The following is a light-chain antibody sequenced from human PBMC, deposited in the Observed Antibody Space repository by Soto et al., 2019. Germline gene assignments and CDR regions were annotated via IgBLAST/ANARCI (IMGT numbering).Light chain of an antibody. CDR3: QQYNNWPQT. CDR2: GAS. Sequence: VMTQAPATLSVSPGERATLSCRASQTINNNVAWYQLKDGQVPRLLIYGASTRAADVPARFSGGGSGTEFTLTISSLQSEDFAEYHCQQYNNWPQTFGQGNKVDSK. J-gene: IGKJ1*01. V-gene: IGKV3-15*01. CDR1: QTINNN.